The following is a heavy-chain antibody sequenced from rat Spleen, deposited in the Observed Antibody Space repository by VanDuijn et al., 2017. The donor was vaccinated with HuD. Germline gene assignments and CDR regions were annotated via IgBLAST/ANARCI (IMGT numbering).Heavy chain of an antibody. CDR3: ARKTRRGYFDY. D-gene: IGHD1-11*01. V-gene: IGHV2-27*01. CDR1: GFSLTTYD. Sequence: QVQLKESGPGLVQPSQTLSLTCTVSGFSLTTYDVHWVRQSPGEGLEWMGRIQSGGSTDYNSALKSRLSISRDTSKSKVFLKMNSLQTEDTAMYFCARKTRRGYFDYWGQGVMVTVSS. CDR2: IQSGGST. J-gene: IGHJ2*01.